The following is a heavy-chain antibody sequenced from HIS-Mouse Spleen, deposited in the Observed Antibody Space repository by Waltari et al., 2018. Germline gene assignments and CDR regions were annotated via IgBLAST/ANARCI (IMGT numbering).Heavy chain of an antibody. CDR3: AREIPYSSSWYDWYFDL. D-gene: IGHD6-13*01. Sequence: QLQLPESGPGLVQPSETLSLTSTVSGGSISSSSYSWGWIRQPPGKGLEWIGSIYYSGSTYYNPSLKSRVTISVDTSKNQFALKLSSVTAADTAVYYCAREIPYSSSWYDWYFDLWGRGTLVTVSS. J-gene: IGHJ2*01. V-gene: IGHV4-39*07. CDR1: GGSISSSSYS. CDR2: IYYSGST.